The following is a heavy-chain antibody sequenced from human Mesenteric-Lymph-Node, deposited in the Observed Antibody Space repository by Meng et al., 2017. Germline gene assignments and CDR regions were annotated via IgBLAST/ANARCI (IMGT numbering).Heavy chain of an antibody. CDR3: AREYGSGTKGGYYFDY. J-gene: IGHJ4*02. CDR2: ITNSGGGP. Sequence: GESLKISCAASGFTFSSYAMSWVRQAPGKGLEWVSGITNSGGGPYYADSVKGRFTMSRDNSENALYLQMHSLRAEDTAVYYCAREYGSGTKGGYYFDYWGQGTLVTVSS. CDR1: GFTFSSYA. D-gene: IGHD3-10*01. V-gene: IGHV3-23*01.